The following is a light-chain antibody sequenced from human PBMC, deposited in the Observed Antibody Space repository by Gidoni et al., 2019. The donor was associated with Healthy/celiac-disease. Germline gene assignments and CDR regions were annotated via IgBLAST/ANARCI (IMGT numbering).Light chain of an antibody. CDR3: QQYGSSPEKFT. V-gene: IGKV3-20*01. J-gene: IGKJ3*01. CDR1: QSVSSSD. Sequence: DIVLTQSPGTLSLSPGERATLSCRASQSVSSSDLAWYQQKPGQAPRLLSYGASSRATGLPDRFSGSGSGTDFTLTISRLEPEDIAVYYCQQYGSSPEKFTFGPGTKVDIK. CDR2: GAS.